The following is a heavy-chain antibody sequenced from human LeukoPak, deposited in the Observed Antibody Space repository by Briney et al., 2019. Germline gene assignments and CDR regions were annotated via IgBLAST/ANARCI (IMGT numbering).Heavy chain of an antibody. Sequence: GASVKVSCKASGFTFTSSAVQWVRQARGQRLEWIGWIVVGSGNTNYAQKFQEGVTITRDMSTSTAYMELSSLRSEDTAVYYCAADGSGSYYFDYWGQGTLVTVSS. V-gene: IGHV1-58*01. CDR1: GFTFTSSA. CDR3: AADGSGSYYFDY. D-gene: IGHD1-26*01. J-gene: IGHJ4*02. CDR2: IVVGSGNT.